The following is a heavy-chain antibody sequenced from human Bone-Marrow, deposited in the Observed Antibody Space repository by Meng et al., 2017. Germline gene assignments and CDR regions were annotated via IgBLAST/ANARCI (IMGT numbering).Heavy chain of an antibody. CDR2: IYYNGSP. CDR3: ARGPTTMAHDFDY. CDR1: GGSINSYH. D-gene: IGHD4-11*01. J-gene: IGHJ4*02. V-gene: IGHV4-59*01. Sequence: GSLRLSCTVSGGSINSYHWSWIRQPPGKGLEWIGYIYYNGSPNYNPSLNSRVTISVDTSKNQFSLKLSSETAADTAVYYCARGPTTMAHDFDYWGQGTLVTVSS.